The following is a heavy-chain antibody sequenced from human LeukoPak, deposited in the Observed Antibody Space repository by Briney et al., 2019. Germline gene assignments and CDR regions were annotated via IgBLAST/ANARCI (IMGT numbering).Heavy chain of an antibody. CDR1: GGTFSSYA. Sequence: GASVKVSCKASGGTFSSYAISWVRQAPGQGLEWMGGIIPIFGTANYAQKFQGRVTITTDESTSTAYMELSSLRSEDTAVYYCARASGNYYDSSGYYQTPPRFDYWGQGTLVTVSS. V-gene: IGHV1-69*05. CDR2: IIPIFGTA. J-gene: IGHJ4*02. CDR3: ARASGNYYDSSGYYQTPPRFDY. D-gene: IGHD3-22*01.